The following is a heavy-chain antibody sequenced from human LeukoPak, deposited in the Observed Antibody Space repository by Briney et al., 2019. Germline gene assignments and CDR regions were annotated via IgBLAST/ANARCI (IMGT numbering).Heavy chain of an antibody. D-gene: IGHD6-13*01. Sequence: PSETLSLTCAVYGGSFSGYYWSWIRQPPGKGLEWIGEINHSGSTNYNPSLKSRVTISVDTPKNQFSLKLSSVTAADTAVYYCARAGRGSSWYRGWFDPWGQGTLVTVSS. CDR1: GGSFSGYY. CDR3: ARAGRGSSWYRGWFDP. CDR2: INHSGST. J-gene: IGHJ5*02. V-gene: IGHV4-34*01.